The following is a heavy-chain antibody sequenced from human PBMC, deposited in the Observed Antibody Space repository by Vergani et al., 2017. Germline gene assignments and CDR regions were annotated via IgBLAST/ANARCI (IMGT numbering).Heavy chain of an antibody. CDR1: GYTFTSYG. J-gene: IGHJ4*02. CDR3: ARELGDIVATTPGADYFDY. V-gene: IGHV1-18*01. CDR2: ISAYNGNT. D-gene: IGHD5-12*01. Sequence: QVQLVQSGAEVKKPGASVKVSCKASGYTFTSYGISWVRQAPGQGLEWMGWISAYNGNTNYAQKLQGRVTMTTDTSTSTAYMELRSLRSDDTAVYYCARELGDIVATTPGADYFDYWGQGTLVTVSS.